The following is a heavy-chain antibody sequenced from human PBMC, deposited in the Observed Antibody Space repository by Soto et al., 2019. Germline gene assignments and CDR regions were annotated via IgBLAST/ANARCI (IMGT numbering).Heavy chain of an antibody. CDR1: GFTFSDHY. CDR3: PRVNYYGWGRKHILAF. CDR2: TRDKAHSYST. V-gene: IGHV3-72*01. J-gene: IGHJ6*02. D-gene: IGHD3-10*01. Sequence: PGGSLRLSCAASGFTFSDHYMDWVRQAPGKGLEWVGRTRDKAHSYSTEYTASVKGRLTISRDDSKNSLFLQMNSLKTEDTAVYYCPRVNYYGWGRKHILAFWGQGTTVTVSS.